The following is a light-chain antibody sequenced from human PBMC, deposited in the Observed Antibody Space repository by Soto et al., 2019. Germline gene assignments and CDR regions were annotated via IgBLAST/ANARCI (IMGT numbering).Light chain of an antibody. CDR1: QSVLYSSNNKNY. J-gene: IGKJ2*01. CDR3: QQYYSTLYT. CDR2: WAS. Sequence: DIVMTQSQESLAVSLGERATINCKSSQSVLYSSNNKNYLAWYQQKPGQPPKLLIYWASTRESGVPDRFSGSGSETDFTLTISSLQAEYVAVYYCQQYYSTLYTCGQGPKLEIK. V-gene: IGKV4-1*01.